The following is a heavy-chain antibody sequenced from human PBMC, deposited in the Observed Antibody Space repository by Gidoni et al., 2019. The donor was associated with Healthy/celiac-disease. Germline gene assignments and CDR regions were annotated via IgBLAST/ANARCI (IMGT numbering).Heavy chain of an antibody. V-gene: IGHV1-2*02. D-gene: IGHD3-3*01. CDR3: ARVMVIFGVANDYYYGMDV. J-gene: IGHJ6*02. CDR1: VYTLPGYY. CDR2: INPNSGGT. Sequence: QVQLVQAGAEVKKPGASVKVYCKASVYTLPGYYMHGVLQAPGQGLEWMGWINPNSGGTNYAQKFQGRVTMIRDTSISTAYMELSRLRSDDTAVYYCARVMVIFGVANDYYYGMDVWVQGTTVTVSS.